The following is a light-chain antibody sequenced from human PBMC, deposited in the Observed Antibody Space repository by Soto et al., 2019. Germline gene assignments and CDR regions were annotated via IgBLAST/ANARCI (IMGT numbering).Light chain of an antibody. CDR1: QSISSW. J-gene: IGKJ1*01. V-gene: IGKV1-5*03. CDR3: QQYNSYPVT. Sequence: DIQMTQSPSTLSASVGDRVTITCRASQSISSWLAWYQQKPGKAPNLLIYKASSLESGVPSRFSGSGSGTEFTLTISSLQPDDVAAYYCQQYNSYPVTFGQGTKVQIK. CDR2: KAS.